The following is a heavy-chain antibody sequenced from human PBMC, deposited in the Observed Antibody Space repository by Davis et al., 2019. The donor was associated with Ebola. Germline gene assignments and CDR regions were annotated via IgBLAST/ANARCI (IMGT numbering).Heavy chain of an antibody. D-gene: IGHD6-13*01. V-gene: IGHV5-10-1*01. J-gene: IGHJ6*02. CDR2: IHPSDSYT. Sequence: PGGSLRLSCKGSGYSFTSYWISWVRQMPGKGLEWMGRIHPSDSYTNYSPSFQGHVTISADKSISTAYLQWSSLKASDTAMYYCASAAGTEQQYYYYGMDVWGQGTTVTVSS. CDR3: ASAAGTEQQYYYYGMDV. CDR1: GYSFTSYW.